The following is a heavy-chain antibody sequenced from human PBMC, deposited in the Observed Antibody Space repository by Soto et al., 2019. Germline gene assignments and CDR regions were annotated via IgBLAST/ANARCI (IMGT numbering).Heavy chain of an antibody. CDR2: IHNDGSRT. CDR3: ARDFGEVGSTAAFDI. D-gene: IGHD1-26*01. Sequence: GGSLRLSCAASGFSFSSFWMHWARQAPGKGLVWVAHIHNDGSRTSYADSVKGRFTISRDNAKNTLYLQMNSLRAEDTAMYYCARDFGEVGSTAAFDIWGQGTMVTVS. J-gene: IGHJ3*02. V-gene: IGHV3-74*01. CDR1: GFSFSSFW.